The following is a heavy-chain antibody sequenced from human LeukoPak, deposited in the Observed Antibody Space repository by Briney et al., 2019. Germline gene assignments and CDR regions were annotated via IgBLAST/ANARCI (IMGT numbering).Heavy chain of an antibody. CDR3: ARVYSDY. J-gene: IGHJ4*02. D-gene: IGHD2-21*01. CDR1: GFTFSSYN. V-gene: IGHV3-48*01. CDR2: ISSGLSTI. Sequence: PGGSLRLSCAASGFTFSSYNMNWVRQAPGKGLEWVSYISSGLSTIYYADSVKGRFTISRDNAKNSLYLQMNSLRAEDTAVYYCARVYSDYWGQGTLVTVSS.